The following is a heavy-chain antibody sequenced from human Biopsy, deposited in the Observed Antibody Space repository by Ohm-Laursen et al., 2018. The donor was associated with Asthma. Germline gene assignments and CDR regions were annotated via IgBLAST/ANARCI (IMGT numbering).Heavy chain of an antibody. V-gene: IGHV4-61*08. J-gene: IGHJ4*02. CDR3: ARGVDRVTGLLDHFDS. Sequence: SETLSLTCCISGGSVSSRGYYWSWFRQPPGKGLEWIGFVYYSGTTNHNPSLTSRVTMTVDTSQNQFSLKLTSVTAADTAVYYCARGVDRVTGLLDHFDSWGQGTLVTVSS. CDR2: VYYSGTT. CDR1: GGSVSSRGYY. D-gene: IGHD2-21*02.